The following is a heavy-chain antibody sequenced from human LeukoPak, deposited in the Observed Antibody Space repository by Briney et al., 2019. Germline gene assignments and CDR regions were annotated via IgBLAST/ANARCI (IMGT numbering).Heavy chain of an antibody. CDR3: ARVGASVGAIDY. CDR2: IKSDGSIT. D-gene: IGHD1-26*01. Sequence: GGSLRLSCAASGFTFSSYWMHWVRQDPGKGLVWVSRIKSDGSITSYADSVKGRFTISRDNAKSTLYLQMNSLRAEDTAVYYCARVGASVGAIDYWGQGTLVTVSS. J-gene: IGHJ4*02. V-gene: IGHV3-74*01. CDR1: GFTFSSYW.